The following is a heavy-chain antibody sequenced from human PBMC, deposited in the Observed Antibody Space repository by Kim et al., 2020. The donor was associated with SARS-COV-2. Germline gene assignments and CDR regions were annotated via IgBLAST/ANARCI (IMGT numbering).Heavy chain of an antibody. CDR3: VTRNYYNSGSYYEGASFDV. CDR2: ISSDGGST. J-gene: IGHJ4*02. CDR1: GFTFSNYA. Sequence: GGSLRLSCSASGFTFSNYAMHWVRQAPGKGLEYVSAISSDGGSTYYADSVKGRFTISRDNSKNMLYVQMSSLRVEDTAIYYCVTRNYYNSGSYYEGASFDVWGQGTLVTVSS. D-gene: IGHD3-10*01. V-gene: IGHV3-64*05.